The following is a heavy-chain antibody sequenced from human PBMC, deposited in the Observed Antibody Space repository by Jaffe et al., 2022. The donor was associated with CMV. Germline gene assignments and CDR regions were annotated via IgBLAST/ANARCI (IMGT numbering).Heavy chain of an antibody. V-gene: IGHV5-51*01. D-gene: IGHD6-19*01. CDR1: GYSYPNFW. CDR2: IYPGDSDA. CDR3: ARERRQQWLDTFDI. J-gene: IGHJ3*02. Sequence: EVQLVQSGAEVKKPGESLKISCKASGYSYPNFWIAWVRQMPGKGLEWMGFIYPGDSDARYSPSFQGQVTISVNKSISTSYLQWSSLKASDTAMYYCARERRQQWLDTFDIWGQGTMVTVSS.